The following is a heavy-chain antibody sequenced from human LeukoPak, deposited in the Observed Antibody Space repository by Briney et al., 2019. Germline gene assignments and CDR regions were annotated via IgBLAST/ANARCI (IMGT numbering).Heavy chain of an antibody. D-gene: IGHD6-6*01. CDR1: GGSISSGGYY. J-gene: IGHJ4*02. V-gene: IGHV4-31*03. CDR2: IYYSGST. CDR3: ARTHYSSSRNYFDY. Sequence: TLSLTCTVSGGSISSGGYYWSWIRQHPGKGLEWIGYIYYSGSTYYNPSLKSRVTISVDTSKNQFSLKLSSVTAADTAVYYCARTHYSSSRNYFDYWGQGTLVTVSS.